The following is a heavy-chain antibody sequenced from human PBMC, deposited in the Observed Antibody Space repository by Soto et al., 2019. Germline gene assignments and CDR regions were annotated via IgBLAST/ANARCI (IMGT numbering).Heavy chain of an antibody. Sequence: QVQLQESGPGLVKPSQTLSLTCTVSGGSISSGDYYWSWIRQPPGKGLEWIGYSYYTGSTYCNPALQTRVTLSVASSKSQVSLTLSSVTVADTAVYYCASSFGPYYFYGMDVWGQGTTVTVSS. CDR2: SYYTGST. CDR3: ASSFGPYYFYGMDV. V-gene: IGHV4-30-4*01. J-gene: IGHJ6*02. D-gene: IGHD3-10*01. CDR1: GGSISSGDYY.